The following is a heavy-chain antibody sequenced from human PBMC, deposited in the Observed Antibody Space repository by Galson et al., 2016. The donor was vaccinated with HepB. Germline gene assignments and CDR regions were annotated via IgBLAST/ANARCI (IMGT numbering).Heavy chain of an antibody. V-gene: IGHV1-2*02. CDR1: GYTFSEKY. CDR3: ARGGLLGIAVAGTWFDP. CDR2: INVYTGGT. J-gene: IGHJ5*02. D-gene: IGHD6-19*01. Sequence: SVKVSCKASGYTFSEKYMHWVRQAPGQGLEWMGWINVYTGGTSYSQNFQGRVTMTRDRSISTAYMELSRLRSDDTAVYYCARGGLLGIAVAGTWFDPWGQGTLVTVSS.